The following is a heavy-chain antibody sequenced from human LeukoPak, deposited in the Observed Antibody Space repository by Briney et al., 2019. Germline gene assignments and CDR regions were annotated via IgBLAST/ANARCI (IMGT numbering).Heavy chain of an antibody. CDR2: ISSSSSYI. V-gene: IGHV3-21*01. D-gene: IGHD3-10*01. Sequence: GGSLRLSCAASGFTFSNYAMHWVRQAPGKGLEWVSSISSSSSYIYYADSVKGRFTISRDNAKNSLYLQMNSLRAEDTAVYYCARGIDGSGSYKLWDYWGQGTLVTVSS. J-gene: IGHJ4*02. CDR1: GFTFSNYA. CDR3: ARGIDGSGSYKLWDY.